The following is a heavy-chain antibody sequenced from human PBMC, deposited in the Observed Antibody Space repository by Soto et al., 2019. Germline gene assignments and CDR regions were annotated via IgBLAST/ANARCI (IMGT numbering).Heavy chain of an antibody. J-gene: IGHJ3*02. D-gene: IGHD3-3*01. CDR3: ARGVAQQIITIFGVALRGAAFDI. V-gene: IGHV3-30-3*01. CDR2: ISYDGSNK. CDR1: GFTFSSYA. Sequence: QVQLVESGGGVVQPGRSLRLSCAASGFTFSSYAMHWVRQAPGKGLAWVAVISYDGSNKYYADSVKGRFTISRDNSKNTRYLQMNRLRAEDTAVYYCARGVAQQIITIFGVALRGAAFDIWCQGTMVTVSS.